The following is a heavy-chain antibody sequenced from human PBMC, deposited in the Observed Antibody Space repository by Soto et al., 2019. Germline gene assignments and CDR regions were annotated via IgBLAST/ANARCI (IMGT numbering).Heavy chain of an antibody. Sequence: QTLSLTCAISGDSVSSHSATWNWIRQSPSRGLEWLGRTYYRSRWYSESPPSLKSRITVNPDTSKNEFSLQLNSVSPEDTAVYYCARGEWPAVFDYWGPGALVTVSS. V-gene: IGHV6-1*01. CDR2: TYYRSRWYS. CDR3: ARGEWPAVFDY. J-gene: IGHJ4*02. D-gene: IGHD3-3*01. CDR1: GDSVSSHSAT.